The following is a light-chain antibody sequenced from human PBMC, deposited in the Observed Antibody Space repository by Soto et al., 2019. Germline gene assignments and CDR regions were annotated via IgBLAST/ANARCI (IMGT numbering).Light chain of an antibody. J-gene: IGKJ3*01. CDR2: DAS. Sequence: DIPMTQSPSTLSASVGDRDTITCRASHHINNYLAWYQQKPGKAPKPLIYDASSLLSGVPSRFSGSGSGTEFTLTISSLQPDDFATYYCQQYNEYFGPGTKVDIK. CDR1: HHINNY. CDR3: QQYNEY. V-gene: IGKV1-16*01.